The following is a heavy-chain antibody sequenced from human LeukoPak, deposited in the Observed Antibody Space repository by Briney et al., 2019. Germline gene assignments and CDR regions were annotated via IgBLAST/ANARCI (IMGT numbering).Heavy chain of an antibody. CDR2: INWNSGSI. J-gene: IGHJ4*02. CDR3: AKEGDGYNYVGY. CDR1: GFTFDDYA. Sequence: PGGSLRLSCAASGFTFDDYAMHWVRQAPGMGLEWVSGINWNSGSIDYADSVKGRFTISRDNAKNSLYLQMNSLRAEDTALYYCAKEGDGYNYVGYWGQGTLVTVSS. V-gene: IGHV3-9*01. D-gene: IGHD5-24*01.